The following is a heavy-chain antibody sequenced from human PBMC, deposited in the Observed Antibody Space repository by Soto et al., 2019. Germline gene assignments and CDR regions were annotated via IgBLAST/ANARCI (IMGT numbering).Heavy chain of an antibody. Sequence: KLQGRVTITRDTSASTAYMELSSLRSEDTAVYFCARDRRDGYNAVFDYWGQGTLVAVSS. D-gene: IGHD5-12*01. CDR3: ARDRRDGYNAVFDY. V-gene: IGHV1-3*01. J-gene: IGHJ4*02.